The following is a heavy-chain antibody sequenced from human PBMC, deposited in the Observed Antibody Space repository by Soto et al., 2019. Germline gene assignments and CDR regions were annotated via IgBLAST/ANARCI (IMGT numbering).Heavy chain of an antibody. CDR2: MNPNSGNT. Sequence: QVQLVQSGAEVKKPGASVKVSCKASGYTFTSYDINWVRQATGQGLEWMGWMNPNSGNTGYAQKFRGRVTMTRNTSISTPYMELSSLRSDDTAVYYCARARTGTTSMDVWGQGTKVTVSS. D-gene: IGHD1-1*01. CDR3: ARARTGTTSMDV. V-gene: IGHV1-8*01. J-gene: IGHJ6*02. CDR1: GYTFTSYD.